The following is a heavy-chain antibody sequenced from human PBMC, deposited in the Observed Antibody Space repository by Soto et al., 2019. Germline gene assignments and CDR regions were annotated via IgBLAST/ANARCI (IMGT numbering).Heavy chain of an antibody. D-gene: IGHD3-9*01. CDR2: ISAYNGNT. CDR3: ARDRKPNYAILTGYTTNWFDP. J-gene: IGHJ5*02. V-gene: IGHV1-18*01. CDR1: GYTFTSYG. Sequence: QVQLVQSGAEVKKPGASVKVSCKASGYTFTSYGISWVRQAPGQGLEWMGWISAYNGNTNYAQKLQGRVTMTTDTSTSTAYMELRSLRSDDTAVYYCARDRKPNYAILTGYTTNWFDPWGQGTLVTVSS.